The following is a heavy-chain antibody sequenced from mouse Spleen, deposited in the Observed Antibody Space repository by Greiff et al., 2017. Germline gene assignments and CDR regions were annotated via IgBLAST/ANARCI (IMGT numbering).Heavy chain of an antibody. D-gene: IGHD2-2*01. V-gene: IGHV1-50*01. Sequence: VQLQQPGAELVKPGASVKLSCKASGYTFTSSWMQWVKQRPGQGLEWIGEIDPTDSYTNYNQKFKGKATLTFSTSSSTAYMQLSSLTSEDSAVYYCARLYGYDAFAYWGQGTLVTVSA. J-gene: IGHJ3*01. CDR3: ARLYGYDAFAY. CDR2: IDPTDSYT. CDR1: GYTFTSSW.